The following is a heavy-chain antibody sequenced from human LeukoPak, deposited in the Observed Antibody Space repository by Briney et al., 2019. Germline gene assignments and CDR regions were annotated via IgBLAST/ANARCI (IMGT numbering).Heavy chain of an antibody. CDR1: GFTFSNYN. CDR3: AKSPGGYSGPFGD. Sequence: GGSLRLSCAASGFTFSNYNMNWVRQAPGKGLEWVSYISSSSSTIYYADSVKGRFTISRDNAKNSLYLQMNSLRAEDTAVYYCAKSPGGYSGPFGDWGQGTLVTVSS. V-gene: IGHV3-48*04. D-gene: IGHD5-12*01. J-gene: IGHJ4*02. CDR2: ISSSSSTI.